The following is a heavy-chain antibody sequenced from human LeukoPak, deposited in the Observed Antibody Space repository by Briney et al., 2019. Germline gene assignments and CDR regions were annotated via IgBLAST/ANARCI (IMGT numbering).Heavy chain of an antibody. D-gene: IGHD5-12*01. CDR2: ISYDGSNK. CDR1: GFTFSNYG. CDR3: AKDRTAGYDGLVDY. J-gene: IGHJ4*02. Sequence: GRSLRPSCAASGFTFSNYGMHWVRQAPGKGLEWVAVISYDGSNKYYTDSVKGRFTISRDNSKNTLYLQMSSLRAEDTAVYYCAKDRTAGYDGLVDYWGQGTLVTVSS. V-gene: IGHV3-30*18.